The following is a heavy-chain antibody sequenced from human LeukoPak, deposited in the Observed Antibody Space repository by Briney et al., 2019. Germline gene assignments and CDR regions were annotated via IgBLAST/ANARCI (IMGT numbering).Heavy chain of an antibody. CDR2: MNPNSGNT. D-gene: IGHD6-6*01. J-gene: IGHJ3*02. CDR1: GYTFTSYD. Sequence: ASVKVSCKASGYTFTSYDINWVRQATGQGLEWMGWMNPNSGNTGYAQKFQGRVTMTRNTSISTAYMELSSLRSEDTAVYYCARAEALHDAFDIWGQGTMVTVSS. CDR3: ARAEALHDAFDI. V-gene: IGHV1-8*01.